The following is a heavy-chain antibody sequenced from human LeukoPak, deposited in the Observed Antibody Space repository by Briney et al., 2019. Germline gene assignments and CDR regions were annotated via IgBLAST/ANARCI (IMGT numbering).Heavy chain of an antibody. J-gene: IGHJ4*02. CDR1: GFTFSSYS. Sequence: GGSLTLSCAASGFTFSSYSKNWVRQAPGKGQEWDSSISSSSSYIYYADSVKGRFTISRDNAKNSLYLQMNSLRAEDTAVYYCARKGPYYYGSGSYVDWGQGTLVTVSS. CDR3: ARKGPYYYGSGSYVD. D-gene: IGHD3-10*01. V-gene: IGHV3-21*01. CDR2: ISSSSSYI.